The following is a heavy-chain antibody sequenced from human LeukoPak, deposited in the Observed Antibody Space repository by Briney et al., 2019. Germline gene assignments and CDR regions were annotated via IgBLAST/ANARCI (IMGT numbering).Heavy chain of an antibody. J-gene: IGHJ4*02. CDR2: IYPADSDT. D-gene: IGHD1-26*01. V-gene: IGHV5-51*01. Sequence: GESLKISCMGSGYSFTTSWNGWVRQMPGKRLKWMGIIYPADSDTTYSPSFQGQVTISADKSISTAYLQWSSLRASDTAMYYCAITYSGNNYFDYWGQGTLVTVSS. CDR1: GYSFTTSW. CDR3: AITYSGNNYFDY.